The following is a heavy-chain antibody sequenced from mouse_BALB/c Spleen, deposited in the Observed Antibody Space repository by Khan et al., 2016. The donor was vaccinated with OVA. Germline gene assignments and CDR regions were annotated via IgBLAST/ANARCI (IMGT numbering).Heavy chain of an antibody. Sequence: VQLKESGPGLVKPSQSLSLTCTVTGYSITSDYARNWIRQFPGNKLEWMGYISYSGNTKYNPSLKSRISITRDTSKNQFFLQLNFVTIEDTATYYCAKIQGEDFDYWGQGTTLTVSS. CDR3: AKIQGEDFDY. CDR2: ISYSGNT. J-gene: IGHJ2*01. D-gene: IGHD3-2*02. V-gene: IGHV3-2*02. CDR1: GYSITSDYA.